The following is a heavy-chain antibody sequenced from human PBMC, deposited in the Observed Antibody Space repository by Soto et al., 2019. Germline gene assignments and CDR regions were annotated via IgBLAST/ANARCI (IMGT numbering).Heavy chain of an antibody. CDR2: INSDGSST. CDR3: ARLWGGYDYYYGMDV. D-gene: IGHD5-12*01. CDR1: GFTFSSYW. J-gene: IGHJ6*02. V-gene: IGHV3-74*01. Sequence: GGSLRLSCAASGFTFSSYWMHWVRQAPGKGLVWVSRINSDGSSTSYADSVKGRFTISRDNAKNTLYLQMNSLRAEDTAVYYCARLWGGYDYYYGMDVWGQGTTVTVS.